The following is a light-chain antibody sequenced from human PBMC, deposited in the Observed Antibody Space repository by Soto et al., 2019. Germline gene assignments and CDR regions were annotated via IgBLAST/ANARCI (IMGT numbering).Light chain of an antibody. CDR1: QGISSY. Sequence: AIRMTQSPSSFSASTGNIVTITCRASQGISSYLAWYQQKPGKAPKLLIYAASTLQSGVPSRFSGSGSGTDFTLTISRLEPEDFAVYYCQQYGSSGTFGQGTKVDI. CDR3: QQYGSSGT. V-gene: IGKV1-8*01. J-gene: IGKJ1*01. CDR2: AAS.